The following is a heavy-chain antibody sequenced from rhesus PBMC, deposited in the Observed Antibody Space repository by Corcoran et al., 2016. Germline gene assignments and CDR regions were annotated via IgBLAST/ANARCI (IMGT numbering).Heavy chain of an antibody. CDR2: INGNSGST. V-gene: IGHV4-80*01. CDR3: ARPLWTGAFLFGY. Sequence: QVQLQESGPGLVKPSETLSLTCAVSGDSFSSYWWSWIRQPPGKGLGWIGEINGNSGSTNYNPSLKSQVTISKDAAKNQFSLKLSSVTAADTAVYYCARPLWTGAFLFGYWGQGVLVTVSS. CDR1: GDSFSSYW. J-gene: IGHJ4*01. D-gene: IGHD3-3*01.